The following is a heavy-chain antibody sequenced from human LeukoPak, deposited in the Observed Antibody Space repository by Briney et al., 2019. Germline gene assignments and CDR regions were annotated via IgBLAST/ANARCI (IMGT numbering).Heavy chain of an antibody. D-gene: IGHD3-16*01. Sequence: SETLSLTCAVYGGSFSDYYWSWIRQPPGKGLEWLGEINHSGSTNYNPSLKSRVTISVDTSKNQFSLKLSSVTAADTAVYYCARTPPPGATAYGVVDYWGQGTLVTVSS. CDR3: ARTPPPGATAYGVVDY. V-gene: IGHV4-34*01. J-gene: IGHJ4*02. CDR1: GGSFSDYY. CDR2: INHSGST.